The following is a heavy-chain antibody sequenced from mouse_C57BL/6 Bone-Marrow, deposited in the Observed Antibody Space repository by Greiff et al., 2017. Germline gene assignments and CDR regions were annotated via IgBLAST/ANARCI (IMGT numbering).Heavy chain of an antibody. CDR3: TLQTAQAHLDY. Sequence: EVKLVESGAELVRPGASVKLSCTASGFNIKDDYMHWVKQRPEQGLEWIGWIDPENGDTEYASKFQGKATITADTSSNTAYLQLSSLTSEDTAVYYCTLQTAQAHLDYWGQGTTLTVSS. V-gene: IGHV14-4*01. CDR1: GFNIKDDY. D-gene: IGHD3-2*02. J-gene: IGHJ2*01. CDR2: IDPENGDT.